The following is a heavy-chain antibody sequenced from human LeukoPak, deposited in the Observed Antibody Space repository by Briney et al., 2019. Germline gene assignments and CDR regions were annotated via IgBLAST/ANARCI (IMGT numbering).Heavy chain of an antibody. V-gene: IGHV3-53*01. CDR2: IFSNGDT. CDR1: EFTVSRNY. Sequence: GGSLRLSCTASEFTVSRNYMLWVRQAPGKGLEWASLIFSNGDTHYADSVKGRFTISRDTSKNTVTLQMNSLRVEDTAMYYCTRDQMNYWGQGTLVTVSS. J-gene: IGHJ4*02. CDR3: TRDQMNY. D-gene: IGHD5-24*01.